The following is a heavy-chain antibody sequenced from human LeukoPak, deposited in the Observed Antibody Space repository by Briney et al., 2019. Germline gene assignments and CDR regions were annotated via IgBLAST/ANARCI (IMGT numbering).Heavy chain of an antibody. V-gene: IGHV4-59*08. J-gene: IGHJ4*02. CDR1: GGPISSYY. Sequence: PSETLSLTCTVSGGPISSYYWSWIRQPPGKGLEWIGYIYYSGSTNYNPSLKSRVTISVDTSKNQFSLKLSSVTAADTAVYYCASGIQLWLYGYWGQGTLVTVSS. CDR3: ASGIQLWLYGY. D-gene: IGHD5-18*01. CDR2: IYYSGST.